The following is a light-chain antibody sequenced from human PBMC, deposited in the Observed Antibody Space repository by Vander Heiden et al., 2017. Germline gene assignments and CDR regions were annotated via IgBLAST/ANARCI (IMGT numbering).Light chain of an antibody. V-gene: IGKV1-39*01. Sequence: DIQSTQSPSSLSASVGDRVTITCRPSQSISSYLNWYQQKPGKAPKLLIYSASSLQSGVPSRFSGSGSGTDFTLTISSLQPEDFATYYCQQSYRTPPYTFGQGTKLEIK. CDR1: QSISSY. CDR3: QQSYRTPPYT. CDR2: SAS. J-gene: IGKJ2*01.